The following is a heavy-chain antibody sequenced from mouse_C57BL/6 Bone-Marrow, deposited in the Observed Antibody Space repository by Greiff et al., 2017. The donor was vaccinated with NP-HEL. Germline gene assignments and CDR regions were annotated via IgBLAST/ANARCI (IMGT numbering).Heavy chain of an antibody. J-gene: IGHJ2*01. CDR2: ISYDGSN. CDR1: GYSITSGYY. V-gene: IGHV3-6*01. D-gene: IGHD4-1*01. CDR3: ARGRANWSYYFDY. Sequence: EVKLMESGPGLVKPSQSLSLTCSVTGYSITSGYYWNWIRQFPGNKLEWMGYISYDGSNNYNPSLKNRISITRDTSKNQFFLKLNSVTTEDTATYYCARGRANWSYYFDYWGQGTTLTVSS.